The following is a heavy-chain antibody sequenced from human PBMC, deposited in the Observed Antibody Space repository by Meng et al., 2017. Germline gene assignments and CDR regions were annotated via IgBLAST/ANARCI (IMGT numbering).Heavy chain of an antibody. J-gene: IGHJ5*02. CDR3: ARGLSSVVVVAATWFDP. Sequence: QVQLQQWGAGLLKPSETLSLTCAVYGGSFSGYYWSWIRQPPGKGLEWIGEINHSGSTNYNPSLKSRVTISVDTSKNQFSLKLSSVTAADTAVYYCARGLSSVVVVAATWFDPWGQGTVVTVSS. CDR2: INHSGST. CDR1: GGSFSGYY. D-gene: IGHD2-15*01. V-gene: IGHV4-34*01.